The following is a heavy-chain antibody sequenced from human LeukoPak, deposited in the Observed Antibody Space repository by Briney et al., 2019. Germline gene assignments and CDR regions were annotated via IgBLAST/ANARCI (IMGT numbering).Heavy chain of an antibody. J-gene: IGHJ4*02. CDR2: IKSDGSAT. V-gene: IGHV3-74*01. CDR3: AMDINGDLFHL. CDR1: EFSFSSYW. D-gene: IGHD2-2*03. Sequence: GGSLRLSCAGSEFSFSSYWMHWVRQPPEKGLEWVFSIKSDGSATAYADSVKGRFSMSTDSAKYTASLHMNSLRVEDTAKYDCAMDINGDLFHLWGQGTEDTVSS.